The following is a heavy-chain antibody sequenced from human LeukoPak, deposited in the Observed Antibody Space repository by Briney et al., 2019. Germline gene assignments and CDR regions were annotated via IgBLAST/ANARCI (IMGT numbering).Heavy chain of an antibody. CDR3: AREISGSYSYFDY. J-gene: IGHJ4*02. CDR2: INAGNGNT. D-gene: IGHD1-26*01. V-gene: IGHV1-3*01. Sequence: GASVKVSCKASGYTFTSYAMHWVRQAPGQRLEWMGWINAGNGNTKYSQKFQGRVTMTRDTSTSTVYMELSSLRSEDTAVYYCAREISGSYSYFDYWGQGTLVTVSS. CDR1: GYTFTSYA.